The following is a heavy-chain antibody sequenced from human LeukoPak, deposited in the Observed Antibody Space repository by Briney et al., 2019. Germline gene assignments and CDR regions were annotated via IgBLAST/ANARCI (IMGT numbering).Heavy chain of an antibody. Sequence: ASVKVSCKASGYTFTSYYVHWVRQAPGQGLEWLGIINPTSGGTNYAQKLQGRVTMTTDTSTSTAYMELRSLRSDDTAVYYCARSGLEYYDFWRGYYYYMDVWGKGTTVTVSS. CDR2: INPTSGGT. V-gene: IGHV1-46*01. CDR1: GYTFTSYY. D-gene: IGHD3-3*01. CDR3: ARSGLEYYDFWRGYYYYMDV. J-gene: IGHJ6*03.